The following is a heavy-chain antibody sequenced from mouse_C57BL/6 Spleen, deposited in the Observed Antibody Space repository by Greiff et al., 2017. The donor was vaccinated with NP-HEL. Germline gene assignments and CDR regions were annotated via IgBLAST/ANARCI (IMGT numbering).Heavy chain of an antibody. CDR1: GYTFTSYW. V-gene: IGHV1-69*01. CDR2: IDPSDSYT. Sequence: QVQLQQPGAELVMPGASVKLSCKASGYTFTSYWMHWVKQRPGQGLEWIGEIDPSDSYTNYNQKFKGKSTLTVDKSSSTAYMQLSSLTSEDSAVYYCARGTNWDSDYWGQGTTLTVSS. CDR3: ARGTNWDSDY. J-gene: IGHJ2*01. D-gene: IGHD4-1*01.